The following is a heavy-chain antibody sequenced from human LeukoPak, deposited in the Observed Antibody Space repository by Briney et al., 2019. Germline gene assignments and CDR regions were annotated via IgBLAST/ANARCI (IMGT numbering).Heavy chain of an antibody. CDR3: ARESSTSFRP. CDR2: IIPLFGTA. J-gene: IGHJ5*02. CDR1: GGTFSSYA. Sequence: ASVKVSCKASGGTFSSYAISWVRQATGQGPEWFGGIIPLFGTANYAQKFQSRVTMTGNTSISTAYMELSSLRSEDTAVYYCARESSTSFRPWGQGTLVTVFS. V-gene: IGHV1-69*06. D-gene: IGHD2-2*01.